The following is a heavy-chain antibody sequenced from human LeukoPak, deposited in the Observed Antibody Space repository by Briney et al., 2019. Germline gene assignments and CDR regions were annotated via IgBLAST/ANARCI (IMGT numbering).Heavy chain of an antibody. CDR3: GSVDRGWFGVGEY. CDR1: GGSISSVSNS. CDR2: IYQSGST. V-gene: IGHV4-39*01. Sequence: SETLSLTCTVSGGSISSVSNSWGWIRQPPGKGLEWIGSIYQSGSTYYNPPLKSRVTISVDTSKNQTSLKLTSVTVADTAVYYCGSVDRGWFGVGEYWGQGTLVTVSS. D-gene: IGHD3-10*01. J-gene: IGHJ4*02.